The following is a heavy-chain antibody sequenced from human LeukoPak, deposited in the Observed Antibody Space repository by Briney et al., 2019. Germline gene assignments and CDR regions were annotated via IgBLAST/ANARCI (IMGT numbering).Heavy chain of an antibody. J-gene: IGHJ5*02. CDR1: GYSFTSYW. Sequence: GESLKISCKGSGYSFTSYWIGWVRQMPGKGLEWMGIIYPGDSDTRYSTSFQGQVTISADKSISTAYLQWSSLKASDTAMYYCARVQVVVVAANWFDPWGQGTLVTVSS. V-gene: IGHV5-51*01. D-gene: IGHD2-15*01. CDR3: ARVQVVVVAANWFDP. CDR2: IYPGDSDT.